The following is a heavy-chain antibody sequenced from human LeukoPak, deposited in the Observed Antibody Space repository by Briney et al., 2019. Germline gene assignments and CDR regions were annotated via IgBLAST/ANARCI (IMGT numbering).Heavy chain of an antibody. CDR1: GYTFTGYY. J-gene: IGHJ4*02. CDR2: INPNSGGT. D-gene: IGHD5-12*01. CDR3: ARVSLSPNSGYVEGDDGYFDY. Sequence: ASVKVSCKASGYTFTGYYMHWVRQAPGQGLEWMGWINPNSGGTNYAQKFQGRVTMTRDTSISTAYMELSRLRSDDTAVYYCARVSLSPNSGYVEGDDGYFDYWGQGTLVTVSS. V-gene: IGHV1-2*02.